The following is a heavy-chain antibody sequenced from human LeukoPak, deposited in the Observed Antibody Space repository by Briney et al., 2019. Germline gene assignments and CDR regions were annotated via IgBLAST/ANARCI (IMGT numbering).Heavy chain of an antibody. V-gene: IGHV3-23*01. Sequence: RGALRFSCAAPGFTFSSYAMSWVRQAPGKGLEWVSAISGGGGSTYYADSVKGRFTISRDNSKNTLYLQMNSLRAEDTAVYYCAKDLRSSSWYSPYYYYYYMDVWGKGTTVTVSS. CDR2: ISGGGGST. J-gene: IGHJ6*03. D-gene: IGHD6-13*01. CDR1: GFTFSSYA. CDR3: AKDLRSSSWYSPYYYYYYMDV.